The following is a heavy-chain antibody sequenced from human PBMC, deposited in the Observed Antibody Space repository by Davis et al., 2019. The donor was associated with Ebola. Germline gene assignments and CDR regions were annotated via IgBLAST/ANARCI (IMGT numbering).Heavy chain of an antibody. CDR3: ARRSQQLATY. CDR2: IKQDGSEK. V-gene: IGHV3-7*01. D-gene: IGHD6-13*01. CDR1: GFTFSSYG. J-gene: IGHJ4*02. Sequence: GGSLRLSCAASGFTFSSYGMHWVRQAPGKGLEWVANIKQDGSEKYYVDSVKGRFTISRDNAKNSLYLQMNSLRAEDTAVYYCARRSQQLATYWGQGTLVTVSS.